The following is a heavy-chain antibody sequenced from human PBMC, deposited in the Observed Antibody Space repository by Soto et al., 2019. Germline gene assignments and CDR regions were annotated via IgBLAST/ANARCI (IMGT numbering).Heavy chain of an antibody. J-gene: IGHJ6*03. V-gene: IGHV4-39*01. CDR1: GGSISTRRYY. CDR2: IYYSGNT. Sequence: SETLSLTCTVSGGSISTRRYYWGWIRQPPGKGLEWIASIYYSGNTYYNPSLKSRVTVSVDTSKNQFSLKLSSVTAADTAVYYCYADPKAVMDFRGKGTTVTVSS. CDR3: YADPKAVMDF.